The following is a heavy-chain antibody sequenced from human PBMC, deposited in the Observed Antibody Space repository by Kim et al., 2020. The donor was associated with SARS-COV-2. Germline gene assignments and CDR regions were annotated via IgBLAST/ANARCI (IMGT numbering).Heavy chain of an antibody. V-gene: IGHV3-53*01. CDR2: LYSGGGT. D-gene: IGHD2-21*01. J-gene: IGHJ4*02. Sequence: GGSLRLSCAASGFSVSSDYMSWVRQAPGKGLEWVSVLYSGGGTYYSGSVKGRFSISRDNSKNTLYLQMNSLRVDDTAVYFCARGGGAVGPGGYWGQGTLVTVSS. CDR3: ARGGGAVGPGGY. CDR1: GFSVSSDY.